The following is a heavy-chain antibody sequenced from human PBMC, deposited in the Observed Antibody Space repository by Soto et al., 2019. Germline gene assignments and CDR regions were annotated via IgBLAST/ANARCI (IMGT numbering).Heavy chain of an antibody. V-gene: IGHV4-4*02. CDR2: IYHSGST. CDR3: GREGACNDEFWSGYLRTPSDGKKGMDV. J-gene: IGHJ6*02. Sequence: TETLSLTCAVSGGSISSSNCWSWVRQPPGKGLEWIGEIYHSGSTNYNPSLKSRVTISVDKSKNQFSLKLSSVTAADTAVYYCGREGACNDEFWSGYLRTPSDGKKGMDVSGPGTTVTFSS. D-gene: IGHD3-3*01. CDR1: GGSISSSNC.